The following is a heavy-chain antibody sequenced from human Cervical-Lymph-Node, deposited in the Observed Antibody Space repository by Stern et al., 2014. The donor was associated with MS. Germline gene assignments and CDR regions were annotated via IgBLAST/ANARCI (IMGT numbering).Heavy chain of an antibody. CDR3: AREVAGHRLGMMDV. D-gene: IGHD6-19*01. J-gene: IGHJ6*02. CDR1: GYTFTSYY. CDR2: INPRGGTT. Sequence: VQLVESGAAVKKPGASVKVSCTAYGYTFTSYYMHWVRQAPGQGIEWMGIINPRGGTTSYAQKFQGRVTMTKETSPRPVYMELSSLISEDMAVYYCAREVAGHRLGMMDVWGQGTTVTVSS. V-gene: IGHV1-46*01.